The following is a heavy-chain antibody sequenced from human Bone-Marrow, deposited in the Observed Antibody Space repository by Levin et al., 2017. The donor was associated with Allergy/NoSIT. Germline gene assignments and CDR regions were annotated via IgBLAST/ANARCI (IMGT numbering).Heavy chain of an antibody. V-gene: IGHV4-31*03. Sequence: SQTLSLTCTVSGGVISSGGYYWTWIRQKPGKGLEWIGYIFFSGTTHFNPSLKSRISMSVDTSKNHFSLNLNSVTVADTAIYYWARLEAVAVVPLAVGWFDPWGQGTLVTVSS. CDR2: IFFSGTT. D-gene: IGHD2-2*01. CDR3: ARLEAVAVVPLAVGWFDP. J-gene: IGHJ5*02. CDR1: GGVISSGGYY.